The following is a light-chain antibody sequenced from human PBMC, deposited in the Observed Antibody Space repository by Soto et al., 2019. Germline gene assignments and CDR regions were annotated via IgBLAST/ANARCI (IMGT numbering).Light chain of an antibody. CDR3: QHRRTWPYT. Sequence: IVLTQSPGALSLSPGESATLSCRASQNVDNSLAWYQQKPGQPPTLVIFRASKRATGIPAKFSGSGSGTDFTLTISSLGPEDSAVYYCQHRRTWPYTFGHGTKLEIK. V-gene: IGKV3-11*01. CDR1: QNVDNS. J-gene: IGKJ2*01. CDR2: RAS.